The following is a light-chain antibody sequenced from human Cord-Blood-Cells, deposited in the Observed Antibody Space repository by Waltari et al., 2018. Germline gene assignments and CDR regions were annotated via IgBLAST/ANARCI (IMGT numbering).Light chain of an antibody. CDR1: SSDVAGYNY. CDR3: SSYTSSSTWV. J-gene: IGLJ3*02. V-gene: IGLV2-14*03. Sequence: QSALTQPASVSGSPGQSITISGTGTSSDVAGYNYVSWYQQHPGKAPKLMIYDVSNRPSGVSNRFSGSKSGNTASLTISGLQAEDEADYYCSSYTSSSTWVFGGGTKLTVL. CDR2: DVS.